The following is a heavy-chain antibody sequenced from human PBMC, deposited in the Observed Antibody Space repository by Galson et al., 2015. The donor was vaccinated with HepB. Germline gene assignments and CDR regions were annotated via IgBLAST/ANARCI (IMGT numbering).Heavy chain of an antibody. J-gene: IGHJ4*02. CDR1: AFNFSSYD. CDR3: ARVARTSGEFDY. D-gene: IGHD2-21*01. CDR2: IGTAGDT. V-gene: IGHV3-13*01. Sequence: SLRLSCAASAFNFSSYDMHWVRQATGKGLEWVSAIGTAGDTYYPGPVKGRFTISRENAKNSLYLQMNSLRAGDTAVYYCARVARTSGEFDYWGQGTLVTVSS.